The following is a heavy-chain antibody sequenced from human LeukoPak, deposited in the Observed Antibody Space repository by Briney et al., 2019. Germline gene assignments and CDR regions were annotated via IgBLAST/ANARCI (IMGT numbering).Heavy chain of an antibody. V-gene: IGHV1-69*13. J-gene: IGHJ5*02. CDR3: ARLDRFDDRLDP. Sequence: SVKVSCKASGGTFSSYAISWVRQAPGQGLEWMGGIIPIFGTANYAQKFQGRVTITADESTSTAYMELSSLRSEDTAVYYCARLDRFDDRLDPWGQGTLVTVSS. CDR2: IIPIFGTA. D-gene: IGHD3-22*01. CDR1: GGTFSSYA.